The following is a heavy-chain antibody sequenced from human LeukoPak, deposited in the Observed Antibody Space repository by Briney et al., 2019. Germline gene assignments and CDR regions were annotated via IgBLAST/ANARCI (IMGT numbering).Heavy chain of an antibody. V-gene: IGHV1-18*01. Sequence: ASVTVSCTASGYTFTSYGIRWVRQAPGQGLEWMGWISAYNGNTNYAQKLQGRVTMTTDTSTSTAYMELRSLRSDDTAVYYCARVNPNELLDYWGQGTLVTVSS. J-gene: IGHJ4*02. CDR2: ISAYNGNT. D-gene: IGHD1-14*01. CDR1: GYTFTSYG. CDR3: ARVNPNELLDY.